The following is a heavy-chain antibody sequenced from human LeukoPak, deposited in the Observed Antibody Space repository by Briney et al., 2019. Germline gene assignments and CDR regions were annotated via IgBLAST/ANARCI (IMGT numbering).Heavy chain of an antibody. CDR1: GGSISSGGYY. V-gene: IGHV4-30-2*01. Sequence: SETLSLTCTVPGGSISSGGYYWSWIRQPPGQALEWIGYIYDSGSTYYNPSLKSRVTISVDRSKNQLSLNLNSVTAADTAVYYCARSGSYEKPGDYWGQGTLVTVSS. CDR3: ARSGSYEKPGDY. CDR2: IYDSGST. J-gene: IGHJ4*02. D-gene: IGHD1-26*01.